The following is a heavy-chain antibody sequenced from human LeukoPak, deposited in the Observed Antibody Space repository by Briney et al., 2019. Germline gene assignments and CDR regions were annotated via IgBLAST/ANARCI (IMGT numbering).Heavy chain of an antibody. J-gene: IGHJ4*02. CDR1: GGSISSYY. Sequence: KPSETLSLTCTVSGGSISSYYWSWIRQPPGKGLEWIGYIYYSGSTNYNPSLKSRVTISVDTSKNQFSLKLSSVTAADTAVYYCARGEYDYVWGGYRGIDYWGQGTLVTVSS. CDR2: IYYSGST. D-gene: IGHD3-16*02. V-gene: IGHV4-59*08. CDR3: ARGEYDYVWGGYRGIDY.